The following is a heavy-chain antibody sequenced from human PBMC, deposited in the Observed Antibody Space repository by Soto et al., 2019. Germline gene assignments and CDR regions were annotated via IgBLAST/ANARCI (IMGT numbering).Heavy chain of an antibody. CDR2: IKGDGSAA. V-gene: IGHV3-7*01. CDR1: GFTFRSYW. J-gene: IGHJ4*02. CDR3: ASRVRKDDNY. Sequence: EVLLVESGGGLVQPGGSLRLSCVGSGFTFRSYWMHWVRQTPGKGLEWVATIKGDGSAAEYVDSVKGRFTISRDNARSSLHLQMNSLRAEDTAVYYCASRVRKDDNYWGQGTQVTVSS.